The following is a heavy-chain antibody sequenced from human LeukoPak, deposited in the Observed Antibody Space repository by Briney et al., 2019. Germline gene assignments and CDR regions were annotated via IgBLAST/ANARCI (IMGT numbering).Heavy chain of an antibody. Sequence: TPETLSLTCTVSGGSICSSSYYWGWIRQPPGRGLEWIGCMYYSGSTSYNPSFKSRVTIPVETPKNQFSLKLSSVTAADTAVFYCARYMSSGYYYPLNYWGQGTLVSVSS. D-gene: IGHD3-22*01. CDR3: ARYMSSGYYYPLNY. J-gene: IGHJ4*02. CDR1: GGSICSSSYY. V-gene: IGHV4-39*01. CDR2: MYYSGST.